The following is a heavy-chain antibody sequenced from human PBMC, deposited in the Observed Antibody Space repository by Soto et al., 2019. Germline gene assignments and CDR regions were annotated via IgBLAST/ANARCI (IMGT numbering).Heavy chain of an antibody. CDR2: IVVGSGNT. V-gene: IGHV1-58*02. CDR3: AAALVDTAMVLVGVDYGMDV. CDR1: GYTLTELS. Sequence: SVKVSCKVSGYTLTELSMQWVRQARGQRLEWIGWIVVGSGNTNYAQKFQERVTITRDMSTSTAYMELSSLRSEDTAVYYCAAALVDTAMVLVGVDYGMDVWGQGTTVTVSS. D-gene: IGHD5-18*01. J-gene: IGHJ6*02.